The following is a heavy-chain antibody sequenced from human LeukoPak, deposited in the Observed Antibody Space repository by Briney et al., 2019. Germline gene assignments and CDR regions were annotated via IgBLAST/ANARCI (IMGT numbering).Heavy chain of an antibody. D-gene: IGHD5-24*01. CDR1: GFTFSSAW. CDR3: ATEFYSNGYNY. CDR2: IKSRTDGGTT. J-gene: IGHJ4*02. Sequence: PVGSLRLSCAASGFTFSSAWMTWVRQTPGKGPEWVGHIKSRTDGGTTDYAAPVKGRFTVSRDDSKNTVYLQMNSLKTEDSAVYYCATEFYSNGYNYWGQGTLVTVSS. V-gene: IGHV3-15*01.